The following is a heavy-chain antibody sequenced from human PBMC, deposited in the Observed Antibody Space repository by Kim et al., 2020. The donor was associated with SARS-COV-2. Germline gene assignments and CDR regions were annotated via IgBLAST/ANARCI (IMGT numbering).Heavy chain of an antibody. CDR2: ISTGGDYT. V-gene: IGHV3-23*01. D-gene: IGHD6-19*01. CDR3: AKDQRAGAGGYYGMDV. Sequence: GGSLRLSCAASGFTFSNYAMNWVRQPPVKGLEWVSTISTGGDYTYYADSVKGRFTISRDNFKTTLYLEMNSLRAEDTAVYYCAKDQRAGAGGYYGMDVWGQGTTVTVSS. CDR1: GFTFSNYA. J-gene: IGHJ6*02.